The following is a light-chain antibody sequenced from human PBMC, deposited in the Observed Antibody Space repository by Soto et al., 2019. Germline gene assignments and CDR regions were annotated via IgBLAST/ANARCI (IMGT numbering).Light chain of an antibody. Sequence: EIVLTQSPGTLSLSPGERATLSCRASQTVTSNDLAWYQQKPGQTPRLLIHGASNRATGIPDRFSGSGSGTDFTLTISRLEPEDVAVYYCQQYGSSLPFTFGQGTKLEIK. CDR3: QQYGSSLPFT. CDR2: GAS. J-gene: IGKJ2*01. CDR1: QTVTSND. V-gene: IGKV3-20*01.